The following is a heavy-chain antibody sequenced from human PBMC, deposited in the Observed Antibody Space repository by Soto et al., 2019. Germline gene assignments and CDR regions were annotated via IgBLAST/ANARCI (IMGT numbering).Heavy chain of an antibody. J-gene: IGHJ6*02. CDR3: ARDMRDHVIHEYGDARLYYYYGMDV. Sequence: PSETLSLTCTVSGGSISSYYWSWIRQPAGKGLEWIGRIYTSGSTNYNPSLKSRVTMSVDTSKNQFSLKLSSVTAADTAVYYCARDMRDHVIHEYGDARLYYYYGMDVWGQGTTVTVSS. V-gene: IGHV4-4*07. D-gene: IGHD4-17*01. CDR2: IYTSGST. CDR1: GGSISSYY.